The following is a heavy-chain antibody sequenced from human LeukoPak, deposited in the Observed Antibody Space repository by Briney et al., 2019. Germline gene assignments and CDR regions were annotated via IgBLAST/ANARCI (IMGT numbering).Heavy chain of an antibody. J-gene: IGHJ4*02. CDR2: ISGSGGST. D-gene: IGHD6-13*01. V-gene: IGHV3-23*01. CDR3: VKDGAAAGSPFDY. Sequence: AGGSLRLSCAASGFTFSSYAMSWVRQAPEKGLEWVSAISGSGGSTYYADSVKGRFTISRDNSKNTLYLQMSSLRAEDTAVYYCVKDGAAAGSPFDYWGQGTLVTVSS. CDR1: GFTFSSYA.